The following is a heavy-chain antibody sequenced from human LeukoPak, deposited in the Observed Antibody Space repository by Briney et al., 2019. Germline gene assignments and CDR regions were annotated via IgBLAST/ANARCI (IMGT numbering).Heavy chain of an antibody. D-gene: IGHD3-22*01. CDR2: IYTSGST. Sequence: SETLSLTCTVSGGSISSYYWSWIRQPPGKGLEGIGYIYTSGSTNYNPSLKSRVTIPVDTSKNQFSLKLSSVTAADTAVYYCARRYYDSSGYYYYFDYWGQGTLVTVPS. J-gene: IGHJ4*02. V-gene: IGHV4-4*09. CDR1: GGSISSYY. CDR3: ARRYYDSSGYYYYFDY.